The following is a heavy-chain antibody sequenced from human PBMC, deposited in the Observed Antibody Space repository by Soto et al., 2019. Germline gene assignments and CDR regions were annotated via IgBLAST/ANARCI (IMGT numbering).Heavy chain of an antibody. CDR3: ARSIVVVTALDY. D-gene: IGHD2-21*02. J-gene: IGHJ4*02. Sequence: ASVKVSCKASGYTLTSYAMHWVRQAPGQRLEWMGWINAGNGNTKYSQKFQGRVTITRDTSASTAYMELSSLRSEDTTVYYCARSIVVVTALDYWGQGTLVTVSS. CDR2: INAGNGNT. V-gene: IGHV1-3*01. CDR1: GYTLTSYA.